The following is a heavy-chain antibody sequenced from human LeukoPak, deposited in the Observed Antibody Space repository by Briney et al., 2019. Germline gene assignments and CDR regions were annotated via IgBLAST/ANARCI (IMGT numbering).Heavy chain of an antibody. CDR2: ISYDGSNK. CDR1: GFTFSSYD. CDR3: ARDPGDGYGDHFFDY. V-gene: IGHV3-30*04. J-gene: IGHJ4*02. D-gene: IGHD4-17*01. Sequence: QPGRSLRLSCAASGFTFSSYDMHWVRQAPGKGLEWVALISYDGSNKNYADSVKGRFTISRDNFKNTLSLQMNSLRTEDTAVYYCARDPGDGYGDHFFDYWGQGTLVTVSS.